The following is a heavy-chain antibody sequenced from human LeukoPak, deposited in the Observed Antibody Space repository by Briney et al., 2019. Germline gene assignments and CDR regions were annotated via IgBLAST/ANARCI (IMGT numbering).Heavy chain of an antibody. D-gene: IGHD6-13*01. CDR3: ARARAYSSSWYTY. Sequence: ASVKVSCKASGYTFTSYDINWVRQATGQGLEWMGWMNPNSGNTGYAQKFQGRVTITRNTSISTAYMELSSLRSEDTAVYYCARARAYSSSWYTYWGQGTLVTVSS. V-gene: IGHV1-8*03. CDR2: MNPNSGNT. J-gene: IGHJ4*02. CDR1: GYTFTSYD.